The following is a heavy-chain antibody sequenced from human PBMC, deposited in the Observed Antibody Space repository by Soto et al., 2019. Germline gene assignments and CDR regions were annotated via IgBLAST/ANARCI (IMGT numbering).Heavy chain of an antibody. CDR2: INHSGST. D-gene: IGHD3-10*01. Sequence: QVQLQQLGAGLLKPSETLSLTCAVYGGSFSGYYWSWIRQPPGKGLEWIGEINHSGSTNYNPSLKSRVTISVDTSKNQFSLKLSSVTAADTAVYYCASRLFSGFGWFDPWGQGTLVTVSS. CDR1: GGSFSGYY. J-gene: IGHJ5*02. CDR3: ASRLFSGFGWFDP. V-gene: IGHV4-34*01.